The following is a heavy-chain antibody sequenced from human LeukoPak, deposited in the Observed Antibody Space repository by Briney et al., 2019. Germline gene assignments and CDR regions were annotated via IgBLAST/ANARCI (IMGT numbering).Heavy chain of an antibody. CDR3: ARLDYSNYSPEFDY. CDR2: IYTSGST. V-gene: IGHV4-4*09. D-gene: IGHD4-11*01. Sequence: SETLSLTCTVSGGSISSYYWSWIRQPPGKGLEWIGYIYTSGSTNYNPSLKSRVTMSVDTSKNQFSLKLSSVTAADTAVYYCARLDYSNYSPEFDYWGQGTLVTVSS. CDR1: GGSISSYY. J-gene: IGHJ4*02.